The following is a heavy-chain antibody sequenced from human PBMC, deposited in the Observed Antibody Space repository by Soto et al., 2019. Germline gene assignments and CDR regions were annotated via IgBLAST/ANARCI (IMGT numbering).Heavy chain of an antibody. D-gene: IGHD3-3*01. CDR1: GYTFTSYG. V-gene: IGHV1-18*04. Sequence: ASVKVSCKASGYTFTSYGISWVRQAPGQGLEWMGWVSAYNGNTNYAQKLQGRVTMTTDTSTSTAYMELRSLRSDDTAVYYCARDRGYDFWSGYYTCDYWGQGTLVTVSS. CDR3: ARDRGYDFWSGYYTCDY. J-gene: IGHJ4*02. CDR2: VSAYNGNT.